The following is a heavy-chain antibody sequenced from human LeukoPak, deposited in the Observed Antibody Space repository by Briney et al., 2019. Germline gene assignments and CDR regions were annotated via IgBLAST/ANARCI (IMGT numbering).Heavy chain of an antibody. CDR3: ARDGPAQMVDFDY. J-gene: IGHJ4*02. CDR2: IHPNNGAT. Sequence: ASVKVSCKASGYTFTGSGWYLYWLRQAPGQGLECVGWIHPNNGATLYAQKFQGRVAMTTDTSTSTAYMELSRLRPDDTAMYYCARDGPAQMVDFDYWGQGALVTVSS. D-gene: IGHD3-10*01. V-gene: IGHV1-2*02. CDR1: GYTFTGSGWY.